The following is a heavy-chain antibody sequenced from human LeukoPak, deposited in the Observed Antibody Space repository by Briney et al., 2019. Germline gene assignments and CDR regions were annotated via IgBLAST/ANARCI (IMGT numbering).Heavy chain of an antibody. CDR3: ARRGIYYYDSSGYYCDAFDI. CDR1: GYTFTGYY. J-gene: IGHJ3*02. CDR2: INPNSGGT. V-gene: IGHV1-2*02. D-gene: IGHD3-22*01. Sequence: ASVKVSCKASGYTFTGYYMHGVRQAPGQGLEWMGWINPNSGGTNYAQKFQGRVTMTRDTSISTAYMELSRLRSDDTAVYYCARRGIYYYDSSGYYCDAFDIWGQGTMVTVSS.